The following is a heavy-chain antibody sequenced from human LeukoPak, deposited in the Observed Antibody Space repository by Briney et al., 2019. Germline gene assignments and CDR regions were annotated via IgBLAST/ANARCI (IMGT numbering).Heavy chain of an antibody. J-gene: IGHJ6*02. CDR1: GYSFTSYW. D-gene: IGHD5-12*01. Sequence: LGESLKISCKGSGYSFTSYWIGWVRQMPGKGLEWKGIIYPGDSDTRYSPSFQGQVTISADKSISTAYLQWSSLKASDTAMYYCARGLVATTTPYYYYGMDVWGQGTTVTVSS. V-gene: IGHV5-51*01. CDR2: IYPGDSDT. CDR3: ARGLVATTTPYYYYGMDV.